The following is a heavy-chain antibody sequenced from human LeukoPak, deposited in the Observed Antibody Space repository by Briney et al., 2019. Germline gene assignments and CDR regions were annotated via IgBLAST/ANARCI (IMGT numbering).Heavy chain of an antibody. CDR3: APVQWLADTWGY. V-gene: IGHV4-39*01. Sequence: SETLSLTCTVSGGSISTSRYYWGWIRQPPGKGLEWIGSIYYSGITYYNPSLKSRVTISLDTSENQFSLKLTSVTAADTAVYYCAPVQWLADTWGYWGQGTLVTVSS. J-gene: IGHJ4*02. CDR2: IYYSGIT. D-gene: IGHD6-19*01. CDR1: GGSISTSRYY.